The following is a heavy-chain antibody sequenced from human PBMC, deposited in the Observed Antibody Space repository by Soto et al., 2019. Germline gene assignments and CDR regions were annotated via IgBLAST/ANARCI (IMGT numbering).Heavy chain of an antibody. CDR2: IIPIFGTA. CDR1: GGTFSSYA. CDR3: ARVGEGGACSGASGN. V-gene: IGHV1-69*12. Sequence: QVQLVQSGAEVKKPGSSVKVSCKASGGTFSSYAISWVRQAPGQGLEWMGGIIPIFGTANYAQKLQGRVTITADESTSTAYSEKTSVRADDTTVYYCARVGEGGACSGASGNWGQGAMVTVSS. J-gene: IGHJ4*02. D-gene: IGHD2-21*01.